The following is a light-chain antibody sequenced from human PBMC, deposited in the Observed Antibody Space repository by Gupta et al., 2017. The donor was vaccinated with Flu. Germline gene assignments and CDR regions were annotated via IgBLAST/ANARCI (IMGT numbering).Light chain of an antibody. V-gene: IGLV2-14*01. CDR1: SSDIGAHNF. CDR2: ELN. J-gene: IGLJ3*02. CDR3: HSYTGSSTPWV. Sequence: QSALTQTASVSASPGQSITISCTGTSSDIGAHNFVSWYQHHPGKVPKLLIFELNNRPSGISNRFSGSKSGNTASLTISGLQAEDEADYYCHSYTGSSTPWVFGGGTMLTVL.